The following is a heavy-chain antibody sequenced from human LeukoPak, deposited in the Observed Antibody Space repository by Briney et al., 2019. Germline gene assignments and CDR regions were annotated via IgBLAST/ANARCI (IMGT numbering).Heavy chain of an antibody. Sequence: ASVKVSFKASGYTFTSYYINRVRQGTGQGVEWMGWMNPNSGNTGYAQKFQGRVTITRNTSISTAYMELSSLRSEDTAVYYCARVLSEWRGELFIDYWGQGTLVTVSS. CDR1: GYTFTSYY. J-gene: IGHJ4*02. CDR3: ARVLSEWRGELFIDY. CDR2: MNPNSGNT. D-gene: IGHD3-10*01. V-gene: IGHV1-8*03.